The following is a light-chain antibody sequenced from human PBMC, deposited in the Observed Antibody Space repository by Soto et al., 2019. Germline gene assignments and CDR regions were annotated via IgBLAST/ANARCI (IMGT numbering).Light chain of an antibody. J-gene: IGKJ1*01. CDR3: QQYNNWPPLT. V-gene: IGKV1-5*03. Sequence: GDRVTITCLASQSISSWLAWYQHKPGQVPKLLIYEASSLEAGVPSRFSGSGSGTEFTLTISSLQPEDFAVYYCQQYNNWPPLTFGQGTKVDIK. CDR2: EAS. CDR1: QSISSW.